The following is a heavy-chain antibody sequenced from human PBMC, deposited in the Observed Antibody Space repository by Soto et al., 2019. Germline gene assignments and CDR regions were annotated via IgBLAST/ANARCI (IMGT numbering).Heavy chain of an antibody. Sequence: SETLSLTCAVYGGSFSGYYWSWIRQPPGKGLEWIGEINQSGSTNYNPSLKSRVTISVDTSKNQFSLKLNSVTAADTAVYYCTTEAYDNSGSLAFDIWGPGTLVT. CDR3: TTEAYDNSGSLAFDI. CDR1: GGSFSGYY. J-gene: IGHJ3*02. D-gene: IGHD3-22*01. V-gene: IGHV4-34*03. CDR2: INQSGST.